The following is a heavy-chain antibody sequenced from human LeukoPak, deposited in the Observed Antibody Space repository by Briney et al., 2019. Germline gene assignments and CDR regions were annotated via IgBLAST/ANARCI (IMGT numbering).Heavy chain of an antibody. CDR1: GLTFSRDW. CDR2: IRQDGGET. J-gene: IGHJ4*02. Sequence: GGSLRLSCEASGLTFSRDWMGWVRQAPGKGLEWVANIRQDGGETYYGDSVKGRFIISRDNAKNSLYLQMNSLRAEDTAVYYCARMGTYYYDSSGYIEDYWGRGTLVTVSS. CDR3: ARMGTYYYDSSGYIEDY. V-gene: IGHV3-7*01. D-gene: IGHD3-22*01.